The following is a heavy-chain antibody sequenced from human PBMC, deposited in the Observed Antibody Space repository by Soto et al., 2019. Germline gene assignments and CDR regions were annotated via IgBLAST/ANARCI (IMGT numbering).Heavy chain of an antibody. CDR1: GFTFSSYW. V-gene: IGHV3-7*03. CDR2: IKADGTEK. CDR3: VTAVRGYNANGDL. J-gene: IGHJ6*02. D-gene: IGHD5-12*01. Sequence: GSLRLSCVGSGFTFSSYWMGWVRQTPGKGLEWVATIKADGTEKYYVDSVKGRFTFSRDNAKASVYLEMNSLRAEDTAVYYCVTAVRGYNANGDLWGQGTTVTVSS.